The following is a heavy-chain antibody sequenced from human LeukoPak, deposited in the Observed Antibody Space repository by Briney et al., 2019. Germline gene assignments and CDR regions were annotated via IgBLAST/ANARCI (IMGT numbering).Heavy chain of an antibody. V-gene: IGHV3-23*01. Sequence: GGSLRLSCAASGFTFGSYAMSWVRQAPGKGLEWVSSVGGSGGSTYYADSVKGRFTISRDNSKSTLFLQMNSLRAEDTAVYYCAKKSFYDSNGYYREYYFDYWGQGTLVTVSS. CDR1: GFTFGSYA. CDR2: VGGSGGST. J-gene: IGHJ4*02. CDR3: AKKSFYDSNGYYREYYFDY. D-gene: IGHD3-22*01.